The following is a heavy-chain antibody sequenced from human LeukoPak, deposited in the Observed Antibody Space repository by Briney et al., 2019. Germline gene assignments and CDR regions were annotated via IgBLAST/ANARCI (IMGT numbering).Heavy chain of an antibody. CDR1: GGSIRSGGYY. V-gene: IGHV4-31*03. Sequence: SQTLSLTCTVSGGSIRSGGYYWSWIRQHPGKGLEWIGYIYYSGSTYYNPSLKSRGTISVDTSKNQFSLKLSSVTAADTAVYYCARAPPQARFDYWGQGTLVTVSS. CDR2: IYYSGST. CDR3: ARAPPQARFDY. J-gene: IGHJ4*02.